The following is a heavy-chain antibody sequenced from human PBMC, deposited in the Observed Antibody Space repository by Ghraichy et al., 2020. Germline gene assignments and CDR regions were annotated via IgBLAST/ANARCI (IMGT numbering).Heavy chain of an antibody. CDR1: GGSISSGGYY. J-gene: IGHJ4*02. CDR3: ARVGGYCSNTSCYSWGSFDY. CDR2: MYYSGST. Sequence: SETLSLTCTVSGGSISSGGYYWSWIRQHPGKGLEWIGYMYYSGSTYYNPSLKSRVTISVDTSKNQFSLKLSSVTAADTAVYYCARVGGYCSNTSCYSWGSFDYWGQGTLVTVSS. V-gene: IGHV4-31*03. D-gene: IGHD2-2*01.